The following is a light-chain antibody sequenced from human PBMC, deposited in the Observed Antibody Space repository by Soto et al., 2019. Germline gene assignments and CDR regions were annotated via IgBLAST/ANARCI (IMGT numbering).Light chain of an antibody. CDR1: QSVSSY. J-gene: IGKJ1*01. Sequence: EIVLTQSPATLSLSPGEGATLSCRASQSVSSYLAWYQQKPGQAPRLLIYDASNRATGIPARFSGSGSGTDFTLIISSLEPEDFAVHYCQQRSNWPVTFGLGTKVEV. CDR3: QQRSNWPVT. V-gene: IGKV3-11*01. CDR2: DAS.